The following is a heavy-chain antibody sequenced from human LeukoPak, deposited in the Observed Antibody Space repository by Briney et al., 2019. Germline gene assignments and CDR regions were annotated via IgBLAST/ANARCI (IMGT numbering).Heavy chain of an antibody. CDR2: INPSGGST. Sequence: ASVKVSCKASGYTFTSYYMHWVRQAPGQGLEWMGIINPSGGSTSYAQKFQGRVTMTRDMSTSTVYMELSSLRSEDTAVYYCARDPAVVVVAAIEGAFDIWGQGTMVTVSS. CDR3: ARDPAVVVVAAIEGAFDI. D-gene: IGHD2-15*01. J-gene: IGHJ3*02. V-gene: IGHV1-46*01. CDR1: GYTFTSYY.